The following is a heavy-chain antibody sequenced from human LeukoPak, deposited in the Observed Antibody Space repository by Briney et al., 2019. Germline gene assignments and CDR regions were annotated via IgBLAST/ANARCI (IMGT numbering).Heavy chain of an antibody. J-gene: IGHJ6*02. CDR3: AREKMIAVAADYYYYGMDV. CDR2: ISSSGSTI. D-gene: IGHD6-19*01. V-gene: IGHV3-11*01. CDR1: GFTFSDYY. Sequence: GGSLRLSCAASGFTFSDYYMSWIRQAPGKGLEWVSYISSSGSTIYYADSVKGRFTISRDNAKNSLYLQMNSLRAEDTAVYYCAREKMIAVAADYYYYGMDVWGQGTTVTVSS.